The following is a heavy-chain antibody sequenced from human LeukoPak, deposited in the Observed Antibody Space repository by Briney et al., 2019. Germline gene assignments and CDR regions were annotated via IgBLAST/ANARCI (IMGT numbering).Heavy chain of an antibody. CDR1: GFTFSSYA. CDR2: ISYDGSNK. D-gene: IGHD3-22*01. CDR3: AKGTMDGGYYAFDY. V-gene: IGHV3-30-3*01. Sequence: GRSLRLSCAASGFTFSSYAMHWVRQAPGKGLEWVAVISYDGSNKYYADSVKGRFTISRDNSKNTLYLQMNSLRAEDTAVYYCAKGTMDGGYYAFDYWGQGTLVTVSS. J-gene: IGHJ4*02.